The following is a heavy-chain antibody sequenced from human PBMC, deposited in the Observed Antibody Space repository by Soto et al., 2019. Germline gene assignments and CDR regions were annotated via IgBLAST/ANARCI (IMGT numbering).Heavy chain of an antibody. J-gene: IGHJ6*02. CDR3: ARLGKSGSGYYYGMDV. V-gene: IGHV4-39*01. CDR1: GGSISSSSYY. D-gene: IGHD3-10*01. CDR2: IYYSGST. Sequence: SETLSLTCTVSGGSISSSSYYWGWIRQPPGKGLEWIGSIYYSGSTYYNPSLKSRVTISVDTSKNQFSLKLSSVTAADTAVYYCARLGKSGSGYYYGMDVWGQGTTVTVSS.